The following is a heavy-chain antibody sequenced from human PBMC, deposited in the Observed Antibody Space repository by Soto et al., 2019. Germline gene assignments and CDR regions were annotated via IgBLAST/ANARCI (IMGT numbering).Heavy chain of an antibody. Sequence: ASVKVSCKASGYTFTSYGISWVRQAPGQGLEWMGWISAYNGNTNYAQKLQGRVTMTTDTSTSTAYMELRSLRAEDTAVYYCARDGTYDYVWGSYRHIGPLDYWGQGTLVTVSS. J-gene: IGHJ4*02. CDR3: ARDGTYDYVWGSYRHIGPLDY. V-gene: IGHV1-18*01. CDR1: GYTFTSYG. CDR2: ISAYNGNT. D-gene: IGHD3-16*02.